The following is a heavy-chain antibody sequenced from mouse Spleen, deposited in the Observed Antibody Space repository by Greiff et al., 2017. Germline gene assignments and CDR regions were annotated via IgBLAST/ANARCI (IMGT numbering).Heavy chain of an antibody. CDR2: ISYDGSN. Sequence: EVQRVESGPGLVKPSQSLSLTCSVTGYSITSGYYWNWIRQFPGNKLEWMGYISYDGSNNYNPSLKNRISITRDTSKNQFFLKLNSVTTEDTATYYCARVAYYYGYFDYWGQGTTLTVSS. CDR1: GYSITSGYY. D-gene: IGHD1-1*01. J-gene: IGHJ2*01. CDR3: ARVAYYYGYFDY. V-gene: IGHV3-6*01.